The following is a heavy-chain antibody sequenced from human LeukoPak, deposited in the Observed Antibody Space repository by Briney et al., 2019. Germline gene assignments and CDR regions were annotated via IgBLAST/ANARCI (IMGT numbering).Heavy chain of an antibody. D-gene: IGHD3-3*01. CDR3: ARVRVIRGYDFLGGSPDYYMDV. J-gene: IGHJ6*03. V-gene: IGHV1-69*13. Sequence: ASVKVSCKASGGTFSSYAISWVRQAPGQGLEWMGGIIPIFGTANYAQKFQGRVTITADESTSTAYMELSSLRSEDTAVYYCARVRVIRGYDFLGGSPDYYMDVWGKGTTVTVSS. CDR1: GGTFSSYA. CDR2: IIPIFGTA.